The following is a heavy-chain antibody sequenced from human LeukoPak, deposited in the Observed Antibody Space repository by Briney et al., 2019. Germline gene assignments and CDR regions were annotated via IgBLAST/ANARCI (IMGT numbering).Heavy chain of an antibody. CDR1: GFTFNDHY. V-gene: IGHV3-72*01. CDR3: ARVRGYSGYNSIDY. D-gene: IGHD5-12*01. J-gene: IGHJ4*02. Sequence: GGSLRLSCAASGFTFNDHYMDWVRQAPGRGLEWVGRIRNKPNSYTTEYAASEKGRITISRDDSKNSLYLQMNSLKTEDTAFYYCARVRGYSGYNSIDYWGQGTLVTVSS. CDR2: IRNKPNSYTT.